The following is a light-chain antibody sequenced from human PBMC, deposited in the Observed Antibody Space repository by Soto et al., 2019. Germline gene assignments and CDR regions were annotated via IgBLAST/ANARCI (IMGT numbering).Light chain of an antibody. CDR3: QQYGSSLTWT. V-gene: IGKV3-20*01. CDR2: GAS. J-gene: IGKJ1*01. CDR1: QSVSSSY. Sequence: EIVLTQSPGTLSLSPGERATHSCRASQSVSSSYLAWYQQKPDQAPRLLIYGASSRATGIPDRFSGSGSGTDFTLTISRLEPEDFAVYYCQQYGSSLTWTFGQGTKVDIK.